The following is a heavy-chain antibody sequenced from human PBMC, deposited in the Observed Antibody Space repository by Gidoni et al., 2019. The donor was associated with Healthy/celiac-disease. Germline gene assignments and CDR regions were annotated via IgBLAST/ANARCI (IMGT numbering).Heavy chain of an antibody. Sequence: QLQLVQSGAEVQKPGSSEKVSCKASGGTFSSYAISWVRQAPGQGLEWMGGIIPIFGTANYAQKFQGRVTITADESTSTAYMELSSLRSEDTAVYYCAGSFYGGRDGEGYFDYWGQGTLVTVSS. CDR2: IIPIFGTA. D-gene: IGHD4-17*01. J-gene: IGHJ4*02. V-gene: IGHV1-69*01. CDR3: AGSFYGGRDGEGYFDY. CDR1: GGTFSSYA.